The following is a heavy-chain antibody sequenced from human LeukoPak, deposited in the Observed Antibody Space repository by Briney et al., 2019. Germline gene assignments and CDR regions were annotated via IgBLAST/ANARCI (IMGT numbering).Heavy chain of an antibody. V-gene: IGHV3-48*01. D-gene: IGHD2-2*01. J-gene: IGHJ4*02. CDR3: ARTKGYCSSTSCYRHY. Sequence: GGSLRLSCAASGFTFSSYSMNWVRQAPGKGLEWVSYISSSSSTIYYADSVKGRFTISRDNAKNSLYLQMNSLRAEDTAVYYCARTKGYCSSTSCYRHYWGQGTLVTVSS. CDR2: ISSSSSTI. CDR1: GFTFSSYS.